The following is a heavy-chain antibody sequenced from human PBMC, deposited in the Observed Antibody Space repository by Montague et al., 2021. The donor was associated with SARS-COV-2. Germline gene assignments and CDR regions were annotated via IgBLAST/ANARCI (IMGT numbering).Heavy chain of an antibody. V-gene: IGHV4-34*01. CDR3: ARGGRGSRYHLLSGTWFDP. J-gene: IGHJ5*02. CDR1: GGSFSGYY. D-gene: IGHD2-2*01. CDR2: INHSGTT. Sequence: SETLSLTCAVYGGSFSGYYWSWIRQSPGKGLEWIGEINHSGTTNYNPSLKSRVIISADTSKNQFSQKTSSVTAADTAVYYCARGGRGSRYHLLSGTWFDPWGQGTLVTVSS.